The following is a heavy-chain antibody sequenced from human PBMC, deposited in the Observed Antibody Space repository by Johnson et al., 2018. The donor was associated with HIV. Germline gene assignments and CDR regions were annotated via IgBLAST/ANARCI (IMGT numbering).Heavy chain of an antibody. CDR3: ARDNGAVAVWGLLGLRWAM. CDR1: GFTFSDYY. V-gene: IGHV3-30*02. D-gene: IGHD6-19*01. CDR2: IRYDGSNK. J-gene: IGHJ1*01. Sequence: QVRLVESGGGLVKPGGSLRLSCAASGFTFSDYYMNWIRQAPGKGLEWVAFIRYDGSNKYYADSVKGRFTISRDNSKNTLYLQMNSLRAEDTAVYYCARDNGAVAVWGLLGLRWAMWG.